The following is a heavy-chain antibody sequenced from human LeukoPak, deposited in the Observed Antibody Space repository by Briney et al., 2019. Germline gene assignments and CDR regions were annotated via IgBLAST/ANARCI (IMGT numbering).Heavy chain of an antibody. CDR2: IYYSGST. CDR3: ARGRAMPEGDIWFGELNDYYYYYGMDV. V-gene: IGHV4-59*01. D-gene: IGHD3-10*01. CDR1: GGSISSYY. Sequence: SETLSLTCTVSGGSISSYYWSWIRQPPGKGLEWIGYIYYSGSTNYNPSLKSRVTISVDTSKNQFSLKLSSVTAADTAVYYCARGRAMPEGDIWFGELNDYYYYYGMDVWGQGTTVTVSS. J-gene: IGHJ6*02.